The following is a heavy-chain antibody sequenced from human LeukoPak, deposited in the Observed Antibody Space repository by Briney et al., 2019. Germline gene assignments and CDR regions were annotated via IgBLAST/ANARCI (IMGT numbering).Heavy chain of an antibody. Sequence: ASVKVSCKASGYTFTSLDINWVRQAPGQGLEWMGWMNPNWGYTGYAQKFQARVTMTRDTSIDTAYMELSSLRSEDTAVYYCAAKGSGYSKAFDYWGQGTLVTVSS. D-gene: IGHD3-22*01. CDR2: MNPNWGYT. CDR1: GYTFTSLD. V-gene: IGHV1-8*01. J-gene: IGHJ4*02. CDR3: AAKGSGYSKAFDY.